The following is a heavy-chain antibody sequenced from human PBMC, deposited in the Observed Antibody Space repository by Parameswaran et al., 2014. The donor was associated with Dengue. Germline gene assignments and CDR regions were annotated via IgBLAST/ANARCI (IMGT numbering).Heavy chain of an antibody. CDR1: GFTVSSNY. D-gene: IGHD3-3*01. CDR2: IYSGGST. Sequence: GESLKISCAASGFTVSSNYMSWVRQAPGKGLEWVSVIYSGGSTYYADSVKGRFTISRDNSKNTLYLQMNSLRAEDTAVYYCARQRITIFGVVIMSNWFDPWGQGTLVTVSS. CDR3: ARQRITIFGVVIMSNWFDP. V-gene: IGHV3-53*01. J-gene: IGHJ5*02.